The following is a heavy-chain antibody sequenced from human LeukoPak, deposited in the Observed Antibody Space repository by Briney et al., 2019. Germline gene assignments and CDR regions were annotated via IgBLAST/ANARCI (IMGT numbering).Heavy chain of an antibody. CDR1: GFTFSSHG. CDR2: ISGSGDYT. CDR3: AKLYSSGWYASYYFDY. V-gene: IGHV3-23*01. J-gene: IGHJ4*02. Sequence: GGTLRLSCAASGFTFSSHGMSWVRQAPGKGLEWVSTISGSGDYTYYADSVKGRFTISRDNSKNTLYLQMNSLRAEDTAIYYCAKLYSSGWYASYYFDYWGQGTLVTVSS. D-gene: IGHD6-19*01.